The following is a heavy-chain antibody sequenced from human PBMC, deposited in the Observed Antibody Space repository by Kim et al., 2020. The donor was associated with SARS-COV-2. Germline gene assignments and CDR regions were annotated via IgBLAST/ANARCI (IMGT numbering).Heavy chain of an antibody. Sequence: SETLSLTCAVYGGSFSGYYWSWIRQPPGKGLEWIGEINHSGSTNYNPSLKSRVTISVDTSKNQFSLKLSSVTAADTAVYYCASVGYSVAFDIWGQGTMVTVSS. J-gene: IGHJ3*02. D-gene: IGHD2-2*03. CDR1: GGSFSGYY. V-gene: IGHV4-34*01. CDR2: INHSGST. CDR3: ASVGYSVAFDI.